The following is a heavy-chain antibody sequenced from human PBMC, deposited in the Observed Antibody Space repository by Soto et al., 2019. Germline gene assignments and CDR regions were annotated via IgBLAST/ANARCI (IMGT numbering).Heavy chain of an antibody. Sequence: GGSLRLSCAASGFTFDDYAMHWVRQAPGKGLEWVSGISWDSGSIIYADSVKGRFIISRDNAKNSLYLQMNSLRAEDTAVYYCARVLRGQGDDSVAYRPFDYWGQGTLVTVSS. D-gene: IGHD3-22*01. V-gene: IGHV3-9*01. J-gene: IGHJ4*02. CDR2: ISWDSGSI. CDR1: GFTFDDYA. CDR3: ARVLRGQGDDSVAYRPFDY.